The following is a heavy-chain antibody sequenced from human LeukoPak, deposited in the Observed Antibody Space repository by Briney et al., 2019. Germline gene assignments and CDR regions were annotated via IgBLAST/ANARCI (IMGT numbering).Heavy chain of an antibody. CDR2: IYHSGST. J-gene: IGHJ5*02. CDR3: ASLLIAAAGTGFWFDP. V-gene: IGHV4-38-2*01. D-gene: IGHD6-13*01. Sequence: SETLSLTCAVSGYSISSGYYRGWIRQPPGKGLEWIGSIYHSGSTYYNPSLKRRVTISVHTSKNHFSLKLSSVTAADTAVYYCASLLIAAAGTGFWFDPWGQGTLVTVSS. CDR1: GYSISSGYY.